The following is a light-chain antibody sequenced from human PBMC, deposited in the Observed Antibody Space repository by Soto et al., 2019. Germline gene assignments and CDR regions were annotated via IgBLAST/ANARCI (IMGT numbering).Light chain of an antibody. CDR2: DVI. V-gene: IGLV2-8*01. CDR1: SSDIGGNNF. J-gene: IGLJ2*01. Sequence: QSALTQPPSASGSPGQSVTISCTGTSSDIGGNNFVSWYQHHPGKAPKLMLYDVIKRPSGVPARFPGSKSGNTASLTVSGLQAEDEADYYCSSYGGSNNFVVFGGGTKVTVL. CDR3: SSYGGSNNFVV.